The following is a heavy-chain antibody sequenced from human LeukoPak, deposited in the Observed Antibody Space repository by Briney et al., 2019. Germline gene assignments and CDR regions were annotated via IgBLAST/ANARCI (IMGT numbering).Heavy chain of an antibody. CDR1: GFTFSNYG. J-gene: IGHJ6*02. CDR3: AREWGMDV. CDR2: IKSDGTTT. V-gene: IGHV3-74*01. Sequence: GGSLRLSCAASGFTFSNYGMQWVRQVSGKGLVSVSRIKSDGTTTGHADFVKGRFTISRDNAKNTLYLQMNSLRAEDTAVYYCAREWGMDVWGQGTTVTVSS.